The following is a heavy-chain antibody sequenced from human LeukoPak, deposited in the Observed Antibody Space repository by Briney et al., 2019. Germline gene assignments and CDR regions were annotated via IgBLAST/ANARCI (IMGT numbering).Heavy chain of an antibody. CDR2: ISSSGSTI. CDR3: AELGITMIGGV. V-gene: IGHV3-48*03. Sequence: AGGSLRLSCTGSGFTLSSYEMTWIRQAPGKGLEWVSYISSSGSTIYYADSVKGRFTISRDNAKNSLYLQMNSLRAEDTAVYYCAELGITMIGGVWGKGTTVTISS. CDR1: GFTLSSYE. D-gene: IGHD3-10*02. J-gene: IGHJ6*04.